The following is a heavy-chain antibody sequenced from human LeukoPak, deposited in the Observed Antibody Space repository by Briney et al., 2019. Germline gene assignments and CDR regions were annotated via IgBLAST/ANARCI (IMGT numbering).Heavy chain of an antibody. Sequence: GGSLRLSCAASGFTFSDYSMNWVRQAPGKGLEWLSCIGSSTTSHIYYADSVKGRFTISRDNAKNSLYLQMNGLRPEDTAVCYCARDRSNSRDLDNWGQGTLVTVSS. V-gene: IGHV3-21*01. CDR3: ARDRSNSRDLDN. D-gene: IGHD4-11*01. J-gene: IGHJ4*02. CDR2: IGSSTTSHI. CDR1: GFTFSDYS.